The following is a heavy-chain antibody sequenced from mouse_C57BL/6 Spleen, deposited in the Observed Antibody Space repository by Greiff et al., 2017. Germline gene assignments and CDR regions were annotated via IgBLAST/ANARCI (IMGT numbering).Heavy chain of an antibody. CDR2: INPNSGST. CDR3: ARDGSAWFAY. D-gene: IGHD1-1*01. Sequence: QVQLQQPGAELVKPGASVKLSCKASGYTFTSYWMHWVKQRPGQGLEWIGMINPNSGSTNYNEKFKSKATLTVDKSSSTAYMQLSSLTSVDSAVYYCARDGSAWFAYWGQGTLVTVSA. V-gene: IGHV1-64*01. J-gene: IGHJ3*01. CDR1: GYTFTSYW.